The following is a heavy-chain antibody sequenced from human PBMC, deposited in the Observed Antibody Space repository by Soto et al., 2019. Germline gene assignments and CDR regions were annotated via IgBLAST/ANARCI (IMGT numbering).Heavy chain of an antibody. Sequence: GGSLRLSCAASGFTFSGYAMSWVRQAPGKGLEWVSAISGSGGSTYYADSVKGRFTISRDNSKNTLYLQMNSLRAEDTAVYYCAKDKTPSRYNWNQMAFDIWGQGTMVTVSS. J-gene: IGHJ3*02. D-gene: IGHD1-20*01. CDR2: ISGSGGST. CDR1: GFTFSGYA. CDR3: AKDKTPSRYNWNQMAFDI. V-gene: IGHV3-23*01.